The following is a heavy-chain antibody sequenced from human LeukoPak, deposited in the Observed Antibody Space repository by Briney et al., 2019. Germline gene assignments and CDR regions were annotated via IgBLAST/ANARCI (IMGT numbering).Heavy chain of an antibody. CDR1: GFTFSSYS. V-gene: IGHV3-7*01. Sequence: PGGSLRLSCAASGFTFSSYSMTWVRQAPGKGLEWVANINPDGTVPSYVDSVKGRFTISRDNANNSLYLQMNSLRPEDTALYYCVKGNWGDYWGQGALVTVSS. CDR3: VKGNWGDY. D-gene: IGHD7-27*01. CDR2: INPDGTVP. J-gene: IGHJ4*02.